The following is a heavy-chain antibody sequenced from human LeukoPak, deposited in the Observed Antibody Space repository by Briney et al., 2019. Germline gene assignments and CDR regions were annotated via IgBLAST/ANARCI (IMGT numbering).Heavy chain of an antibody. J-gene: IGHJ2*01. V-gene: IGHV4-34*01. CDR2: INHSGST. CDR1: GGSFSGYY. CDR3: ARESGDYGHWYFDL. Sequence: PSETLSLTCAVYGGSFSGYYWSWIRQPPGKGLEWIGEINHSGSTNYNPSLKSRVTISVDTSKNQFSLKLSSVTAADTAVYYCARESGDYGHWYFDLWGRGTLVTVSS. D-gene: IGHD4-17*01.